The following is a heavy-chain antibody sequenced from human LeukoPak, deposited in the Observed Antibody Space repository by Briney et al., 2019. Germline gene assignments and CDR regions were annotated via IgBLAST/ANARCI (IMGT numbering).Heavy chain of an antibody. Sequence: PSETLSLTCTVSGGSISSSSYYWGWIRQPPGKGLEWIGSIYYSGSTYYNPSLKSRVTISVDTSKNQFSLKLSSVTAADTAVYYCARQDYGDYAPFDYWGQGTLVTVSS. CDR1: GGSISSSSYY. D-gene: IGHD4-17*01. J-gene: IGHJ4*02. V-gene: IGHV4-39*01. CDR2: IYYSGST. CDR3: ARQDYGDYAPFDY.